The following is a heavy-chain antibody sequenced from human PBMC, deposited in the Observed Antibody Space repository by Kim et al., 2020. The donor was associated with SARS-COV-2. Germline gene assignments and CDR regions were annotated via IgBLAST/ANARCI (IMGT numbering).Heavy chain of an antibody. D-gene: IGHD3-22*01. CDR2: IYYSGST. Sequence: SETLSLTCTVSGGSVSSGSYYWSWIRQPPGKGLEWIGYIYYSGSTNYNPSLKSRVTISVDTSKNQFSLKLSSVTAADTAVYYCARDKTPGPYYYDSSGWYYYGMDVWGQGTTVTVSS. V-gene: IGHV4-61*01. CDR3: ARDKTPGPYYYDSSGWYYYGMDV. CDR1: GGSVSSGSYY. J-gene: IGHJ6*02.